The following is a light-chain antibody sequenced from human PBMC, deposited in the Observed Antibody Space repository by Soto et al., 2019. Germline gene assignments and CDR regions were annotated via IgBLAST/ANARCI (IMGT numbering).Light chain of an antibody. CDR1: QDNGRR. V-gene: IGKV1-12*01. J-gene: IGKJ1*01. CDR3: LQDYSSPRT. CDR2: GAS. Sequence: DIQMTQSPSSLSASVGLRVTITCLARQDNGRRLAWFQQKPGKAPKYLIQGASSRQSGVPSTFSGSGSGTDFTLTINSLHPEDFAAYYCLQDYSSPRTFGQGTKVDIK.